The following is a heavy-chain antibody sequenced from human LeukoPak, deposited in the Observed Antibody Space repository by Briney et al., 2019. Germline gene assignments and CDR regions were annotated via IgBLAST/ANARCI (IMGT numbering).Heavy chain of an antibody. CDR1: GFTFSSYA. CDR3: AKSSHHCSSTSCPVDY. D-gene: IGHD2-2*01. V-gene: IGHV3-23*01. J-gene: IGHJ4*02. CDR2: ISGSGVTT. Sequence: GGSLRLSCVVSGFTFSSYAMGWVRQAPGKGLGWVSAISGSGVTTHYAGSVKGRFSISRDNSKNTLYLQMNSLRAEDTAVYYCAKSSHHCSSTSCPVDYWGQGTLVTVSS.